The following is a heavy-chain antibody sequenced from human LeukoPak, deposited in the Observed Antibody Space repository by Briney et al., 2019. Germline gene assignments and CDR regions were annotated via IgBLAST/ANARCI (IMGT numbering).Heavy chain of an antibody. CDR3: ARDRVQLWNYGMDV. CDR2: ISYHGNNE. J-gene: IGHJ6*02. CDR1: GFTFSSYA. Sequence: EGSLRLSCAASGFTFSSYAMHWVRQGPGKGLEWVGTISYHGNNEYYADSVKGRFTISRDNSKNTLYLQMNSLRTEDTAAYYCARDRVQLWNYGMDVWGQGTTVTVSS. D-gene: IGHD1-1*01. V-gene: IGHV3-30-3*01.